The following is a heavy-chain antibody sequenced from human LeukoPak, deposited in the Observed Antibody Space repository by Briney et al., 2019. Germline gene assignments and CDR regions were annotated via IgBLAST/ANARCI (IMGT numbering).Heavy chain of an antibody. Sequence: PGGSLRLSCADSGFTFSGFWMHWVRQAPGKGLVWVSCISFDGSDATYADSVKGRFTISRDNAKNTLHLQMNSLRAEDTAVYYCARDFVPAATYYFDYWGQGTLVTVSS. CDR2: ISFDGSDA. CDR1: GFTFSGFW. CDR3: ARDFVPAATYYFDY. D-gene: IGHD2-2*01. J-gene: IGHJ4*02. V-gene: IGHV3-74*01.